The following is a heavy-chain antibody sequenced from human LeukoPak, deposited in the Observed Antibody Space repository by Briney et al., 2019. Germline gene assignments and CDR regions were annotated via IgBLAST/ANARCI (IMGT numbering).Heavy chain of an antibody. Sequence: GGSLRLSCAASGFTFSTYWMTWVRQAPGKGLEWVANIKQDGSEKYYVDSVEGRFTISRDNAKNSLYLQMNSLRAEDTAVYYCARDRNTDFWSGYYTNYFDYWDQGTLVTVSS. CDR3: ARDRNTDFWSGYYTNYFDY. D-gene: IGHD3-3*01. J-gene: IGHJ4*02. V-gene: IGHV3-7*01. CDR1: GFTFSTYW. CDR2: IKQDGSEK.